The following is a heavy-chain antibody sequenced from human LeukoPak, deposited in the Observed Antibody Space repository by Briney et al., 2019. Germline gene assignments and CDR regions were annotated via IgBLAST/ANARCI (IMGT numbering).Heavy chain of an antibody. CDR3: ASGHNYGMDV. CDR1: GFAFSTYG. V-gene: IGHV3-74*01. Sequence: GEFLRLSYAASGFAFSTYGMHWVRQAPGKGLIWISRINSDDNNTGXADSVKGRFTVSRDNATITLHLQMSSLRAEDTAVYYCASGHNYGMDVWGQGTTVTVSS. J-gene: IGHJ6*02. CDR2: INSDDNNT.